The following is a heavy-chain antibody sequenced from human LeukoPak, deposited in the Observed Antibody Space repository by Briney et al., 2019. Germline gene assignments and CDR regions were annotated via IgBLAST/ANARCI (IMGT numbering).Heavy chain of an antibody. Sequence: GASVKVSCKASGYTFTGYYMHWVRQAPGQGLEWMGWINPNSGGTNYAQKFQGRVTKTRDTSISTAYMELSRLRSDDTAVYYCARVTAARGYFDYWGQGTLVTVSS. V-gene: IGHV1-2*02. CDR3: ARVTAARGYFDY. CDR2: INPNSGGT. CDR1: GYTFTGYY. D-gene: IGHD6-6*01. J-gene: IGHJ4*02.